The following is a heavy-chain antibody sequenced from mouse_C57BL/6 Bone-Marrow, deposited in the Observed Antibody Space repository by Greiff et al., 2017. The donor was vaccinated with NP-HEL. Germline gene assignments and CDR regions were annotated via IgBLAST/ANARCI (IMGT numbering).Heavy chain of an antibody. Sequence: VQLQQSGPGLVKPSQSLSLTCSVTGYSITSGYYWNWIRQFPGNKLEWMGYISYDGSNNYNPSLKNRISITRDTSKNQFFLKLNSVTTEDTATYYCARGYLYYFDYWGQGTTLTVSS. D-gene: IGHD2-12*01. CDR2: ISYDGSN. CDR3: ARGYLYYFDY. J-gene: IGHJ2*01. CDR1: GYSITSGYY. V-gene: IGHV3-6*01.